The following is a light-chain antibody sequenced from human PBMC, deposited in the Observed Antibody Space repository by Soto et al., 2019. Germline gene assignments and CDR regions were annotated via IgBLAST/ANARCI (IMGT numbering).Light chain of an antibody. V-gene: IGKV2-40*01. CDR2: TLS. J-gene: IGKJ2*01. CDR1: QSLLDTDDGNTY. Sequence: DIVMTQSPLSLPVTPGEPASISCRSSQSLLDTDDGNTYLDWYLQKPGQSPQLLLLTLSYRASGVPDRFSGSGSGTDFTLKISRVEAEDVGIYYCMQRVEFPPYTFGQGTKLESK. CDR3: MQRVEFPPYT.